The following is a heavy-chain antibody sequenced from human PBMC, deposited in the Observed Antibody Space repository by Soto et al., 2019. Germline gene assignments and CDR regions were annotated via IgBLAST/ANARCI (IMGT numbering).Heavy chain of an antibody. CDR3: ARGPNIAAAGIGWFAP. CDR2: IYYSGST. J-gene: IGHJ5*02. Sequence: SETLSLTCTVSGGSISSSSYYWGWIRQPPGKGLEWIGSIYYSGSTYYNPSLKSRVTISVDTSKNQFSLKLSSVTAADTAGYYCARGPNIAAAGIGWFAPGGRETLVTVP. V-gene: IGHV4-39*01. D-gene: IGHD6-13*01. CDR1: GGSISSSSYY.